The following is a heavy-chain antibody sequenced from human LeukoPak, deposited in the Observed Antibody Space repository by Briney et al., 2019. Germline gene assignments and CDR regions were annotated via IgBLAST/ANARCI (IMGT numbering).Heavy chain of an antibody. J-gene: IGHJ4*02. Sequence: MGWINPNSGGTNYAQKFQGRVTMTRDTSISTAYMELSRLRSDDTAVYYCARDQIAAATSPDYWGQGTLVTVSS. CDR2: INPNSGGT. CDR3: ARDQIAAATSPDY. V-gene: IGHV1-2*02. D-gene: IGHD6-13*01.